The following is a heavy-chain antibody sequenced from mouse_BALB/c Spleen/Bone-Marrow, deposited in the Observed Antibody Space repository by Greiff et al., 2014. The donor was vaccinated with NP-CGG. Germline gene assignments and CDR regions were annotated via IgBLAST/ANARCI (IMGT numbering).Heavy chain of an antibody. J-gene: IGHJ4*01. CDR1: GFTFSDYY. V-gene: IGHV5-4*02. D-gene: IGHD2-10*02. CDR3: ARSGERYGAMDY. Sequence: EVMLVVSGGGLVKPGGSLKLSCAASGFTFSDYYMYWVRQTPEKRLEWVATISDGGGYTYYPDSVWGRFTISRDNAKNNLYLQMSSLKSEDTAMYYCARSGERYGAMDYWGQGTSVTVFS. CDR2: ISDGGGYT.